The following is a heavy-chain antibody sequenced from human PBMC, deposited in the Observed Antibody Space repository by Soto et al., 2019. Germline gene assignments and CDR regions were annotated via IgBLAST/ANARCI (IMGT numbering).Heavy chain of an antibody. V-gene: IGHV4-39*01. Sequence: PSETLSLTCTVSGGSIRSISYYWDWIRQPPGKGLEWIGSISYTGTTYYKPSLKSRDNKSVDTSKNQFSLKVSFVTAADTAVYYCARHRNWKVDYWGQGTLVTVSS. CDR2: ISYTGTT. D-gene: IGHD1-1*01. CDR1: GGSIRSISYY. J-gene: IGHJ4*02. CDR3: ARHRNWKVDY.